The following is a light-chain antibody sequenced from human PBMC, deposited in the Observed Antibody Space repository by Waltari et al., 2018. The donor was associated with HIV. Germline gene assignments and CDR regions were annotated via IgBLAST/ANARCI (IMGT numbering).Light chain of an antibody. CDR3: SSYAGSSNLRV. CDR2: EDT. Sequence: QSALTQPPSASGSPGQSVTISCTGTSSDVGGYNYVSWYQQHPGKAPTLMIYEDTKRPSGGLDRCSASNSVNTASPPVSGLQAEDEADYYCSSYAGSSNLRVFGGGTKLTVL. V-gene: IGLV2-8*01. CDR1: SSDVGGYNY. J-gene: IGLJ2*01.